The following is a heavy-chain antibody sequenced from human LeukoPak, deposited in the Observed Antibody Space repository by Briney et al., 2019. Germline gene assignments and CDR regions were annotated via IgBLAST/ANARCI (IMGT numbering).Heavy chain of an antibody. D-gene: IGHD6-25*01. CDR2: IGTAGDT. J-gene: IGHJ4*02. V-gene: IGHV3-13*01. Sequence: GGSLRLSCAASGFTFSSYDMHWVRQATGKGLEWVSAIGTAGDTYYPGSVKGRFTISRENAKNSLYLQMNSLRAEDTAVYYCARDSAAYYFDYWGQGTLVTVSS. CDR1: GFTFSSYD. CDR3: ARDSAAYYFDY.